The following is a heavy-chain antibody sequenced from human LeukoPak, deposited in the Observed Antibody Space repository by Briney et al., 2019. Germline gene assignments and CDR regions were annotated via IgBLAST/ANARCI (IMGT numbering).Heavy chain of an antibody. Sequence: SDPLSLTCDVYGGSLSGYYWSRIRQPPGKRLEWLGEINDRGITNYNPSFKSRVSISVDTSKNQFSLKLSSVTAADKAVYYCARGSRSPEGGLLYVYWGREPWSPSPQ. CDR1: GGSLSGYY. D-gene: IGHD3-10*01. V-gene: IGHV4-34*01. CDR3: ARGSRSPEGGLLYVY. CDR2: INDRGIT. J-gene: IGHJ4*02.